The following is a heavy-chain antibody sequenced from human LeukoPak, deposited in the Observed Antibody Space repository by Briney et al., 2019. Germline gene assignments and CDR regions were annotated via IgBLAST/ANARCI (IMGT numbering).Heavy chain of an antibody. CDR3: ARWPASGYYIYYYYMDV. J-gene: IGHJ6*03. CDR2: IYYSGST. D-gene: IGHD3-3*01. V-gene: IGHV4-31*03. Sequence: PSETLSLTCTVSGGSISSGGYYWSWIRQHPGKGLEWIGYIYYSGSTYYNPSLKSRVTISVDTSKNQFSLKLSSVTAADTAVYYCARWPASGYYIYYYYMDVWGKGTTVTVSS. CDR1: GGSISSGGYY.